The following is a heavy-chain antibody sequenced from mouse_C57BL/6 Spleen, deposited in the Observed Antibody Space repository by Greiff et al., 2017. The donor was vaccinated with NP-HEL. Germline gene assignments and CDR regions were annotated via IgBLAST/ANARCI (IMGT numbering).Heavy chain of an antibody. J-gene: IGHJ1*03. CDR1: GYTFTDYE. V-gene: IGHV1-15*01. CDR3: TRGSDYDAGYWYFDV. Sequence: QVQLQQSGAELVRPGASVTLSCKASGYTFTDYEMHWVKQTPVHGLEWIGAIDPETGGTAYNQKFKGKAILTADKSSSTAYMELRSLTSEDSAVYYCTRGSDYDAGYWYFDVWGTGTTVTVSS. D-gene: IGHD2-4*01. CDR2: IDPETGGT.